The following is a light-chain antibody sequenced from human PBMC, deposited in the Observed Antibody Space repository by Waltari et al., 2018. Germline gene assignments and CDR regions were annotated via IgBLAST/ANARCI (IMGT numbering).Light chain of an antibody. V-gene: IGKV3-11*01. CDR2: DST. Sequence: EIVLTQSPATLSLSPGARATLSCRARHRVREYLAWYQQRPCHGPRLLIYDSTNRATGVPARFSGTGYETDFTLTINNLGPEDFAVYYCQQRSSWPLTFGGGSKVEIK. CDR3: QQRSSWPLT. J-gene: IGKJ4*01. CDR1: HRVREY.